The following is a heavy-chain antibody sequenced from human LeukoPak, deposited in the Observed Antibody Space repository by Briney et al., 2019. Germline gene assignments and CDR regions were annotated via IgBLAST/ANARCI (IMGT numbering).Heavy chain of an antibody. CDR1: GGSISNGGYY. CDR2: FYYTGST. J-gene: IGHJ4*02. CDR3: ARGGIQLWTYYFDY. V-gene: IGHV4-31*03. Sequence: SQTLSLTCTVSGGSISNGGYYWSWIRQYPGKGLEWIGYFYYTGSTFCNPSLESRVTISIDTSKNQFSLKLSSVTAADTAVYFCARGGIQLWTYYFDYWGQGTLVTVSS. D-gene: IGHD5-18*01.